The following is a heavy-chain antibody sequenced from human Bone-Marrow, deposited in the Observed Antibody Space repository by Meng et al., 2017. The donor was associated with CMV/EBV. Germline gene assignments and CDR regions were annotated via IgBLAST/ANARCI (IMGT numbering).Heavy chain of an antibody. D-gene: IGHD3-3*01. CDR3: ARANGLTYYDFGRGWFDP. CDR2: INHSGST. J-gene: IGHJ5*02. V-gene: IGHV4-34*01. CDR1: GGSFSGYY. Sequence: QVQLHQWGAGLLRPSETLSLTCAVYGGSFSGYYWSWIRQPPGKGLEWIGEINHSGSTNYNPSLKSRVTISVDTSKNQFSLKLSSVTAADTAVYYCARANGLTYYDFGRGWFDPWGQGTLVTVSS.